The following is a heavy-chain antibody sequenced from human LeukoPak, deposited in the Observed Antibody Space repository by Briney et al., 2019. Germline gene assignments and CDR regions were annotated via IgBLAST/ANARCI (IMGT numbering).Heavy chain of an antibody. Sequence: PGGSLRLSCAASGFTFSSYAMSWVRQAPGKGLEWVSAISGSGGSTYYADSVKGRFTISRDNSKNTLYLQMNSLRAEDTAVYYCATRNFGDYGAFDIWGQGTMVTVSS. V-gene: IGHV3-23*01. CDR2: ISGSGGST. CDR1: GFTFSSYA. J-gene: IGHJ3*02. D-gene: IGHD4-17*01. CDR3: ATRNFGDYGAFDI.